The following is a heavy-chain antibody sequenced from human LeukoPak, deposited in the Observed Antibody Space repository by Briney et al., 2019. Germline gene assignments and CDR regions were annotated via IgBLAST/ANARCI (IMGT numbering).Heavy chain of an antibody. CDR3: ARDSYMKTSGYYSDY. Sequence: ASVTVSFTCTGDILTNYGKSGLRQAPGQGLEWMGWISPYNDNTNYAQMLHARFTKTTETSTSTAYMELTNLRSDGTTAEYWARDSYMKTSGYYSDYWGQGTLVTVSS. CDR1: GDILTNYG. J-gene: IGHJ4*02. CDR2: ISPYNDNT. D-gene: IGHD6-19*01. V-gene: IGHV1-18*01.